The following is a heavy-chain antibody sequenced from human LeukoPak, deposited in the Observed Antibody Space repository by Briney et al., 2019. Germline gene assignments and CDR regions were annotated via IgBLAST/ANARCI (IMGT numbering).Heavy chain of an antibody. CDR2: SHYSGNT. D-gene: IGHD6-13*01. J-gene: IGHJ6*02. V-gene: IGHV4-59*12. Sequence: SETLSLTCTVSGGSISVYYWSWIRQPPGKGLEWIGFSHYSGNTNYNPSLKSRVTISVDTSKNQFSLKLSSVTAADTAVYYCARVLAAAGKPNVESPYYYGMDVWGQGTTVTVSS. CDR1: GGSISVYY. CDR3: ARVLAAAGKPNVESPYYYGMDV.